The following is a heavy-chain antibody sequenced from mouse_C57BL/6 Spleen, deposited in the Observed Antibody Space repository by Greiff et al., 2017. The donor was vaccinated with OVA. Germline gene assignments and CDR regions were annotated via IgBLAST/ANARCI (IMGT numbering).Heavy chain of an antibody. Sequence: QVQLQQSGPELVKPGASVKISCKASGYAFSSSWMNWVKQRPGKGLEWIGRIYPGDGDTNYNGKFKGKATLTADKSSSTAYMQLSSLTSEDSAVYFCARPTTVVASYYYAMDYWGQGTSVTVSS. CDR2: IYPGDGDT. D-gene: IGHD1-1*01. CDR1: GYAFSSSW. V-gene: IGHV1-82*01. J-gene: IGHJ4*01. CDR3: ARPTTVVASYYYAMDY.